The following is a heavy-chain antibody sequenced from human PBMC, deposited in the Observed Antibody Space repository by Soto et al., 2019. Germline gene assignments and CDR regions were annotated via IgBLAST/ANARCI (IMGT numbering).Heavy chain of an antibody. CDR1: GFTFSTYA. V-gene: IGHV3-30-3*01. CDR3: VGEDSIPFETCWFDP. Sequence: QVQLVESGGGVVQPERSLRLSCAASGFTFSTYAMHWVRQAPGKGLEWVAVISYDGSNKYYADSVKGRFTISRDNSKNTLYLQMNSLRAEDTAMYYCVGEDSIPFETCWFDPWGQGTLVTVSS. D-gene: IGHD3-22*01. CDR2: ISYDGSNK. J-gene: IGHJ5*02.